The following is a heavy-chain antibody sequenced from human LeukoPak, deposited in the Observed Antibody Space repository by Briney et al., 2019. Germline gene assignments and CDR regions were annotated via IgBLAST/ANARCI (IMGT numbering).Heavy chain of an antibody. D-gene: IGHD3-22*01. J-gene: IGHJ3*02. V-gene: IGHV3-74*01. CDR3: HAYYYDSSGYPLPGKDAFDI. CDR2: INSDGSST. Sequence: GGSLRLSCAASGFAFSSYWMHWVRQAPGKGLVWVSRINSDGSSTSYADSVKGRFTISRDNAKDTLYLQMNSLRAEDTAVYYCHAYYYDSSGYPLPGKDAFDIWGQGTMATVSS. CDR1: GFAFSSYW.